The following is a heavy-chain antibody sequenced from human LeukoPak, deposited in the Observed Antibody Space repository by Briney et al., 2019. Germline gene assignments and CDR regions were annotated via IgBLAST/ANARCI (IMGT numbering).Heavy chain of an antibody. Sequence: PSETLSLTCTVSGGSISSSYWSWIRQPAGKGLEWIGRFYTSGNTNYSPSLKSRVTMSVDTSKNQFSLKLSSVTAADTAVYYCARRAGYWGYFDYWGQGTLVTVSS. V-gene: IGHV4-4*07. J-gene: IGHJ4*02. CDR1: GGSISSSY. D-gene: IGHD7-27*01. CDR3: ARRAGYWGYFDY. CDR2: FYTSGNT.